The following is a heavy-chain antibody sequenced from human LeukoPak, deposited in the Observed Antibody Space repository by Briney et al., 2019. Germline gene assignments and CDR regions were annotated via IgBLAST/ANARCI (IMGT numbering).Heavy chain of an antibody. D-gene: IGHD4-23*01. CDR3: ARDGGTSAP. CDR1: GGSFSGYY. CDR2: INHSGST. V-gene: IGHV4-34*01. J-gene: IGHJ4*02. Sequence: SETLSLTCAVYGGSFSGYYWSWIRQPPGKGLEWIGEINHSGSTNYNPSLKSRVTISVDTSKNQFSLKLSSVTAADTAAYYCARDGGTSAPWGQGTLVTVSS.